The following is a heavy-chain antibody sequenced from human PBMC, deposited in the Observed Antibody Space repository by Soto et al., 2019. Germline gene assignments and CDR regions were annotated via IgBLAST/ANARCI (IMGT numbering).Heavy chain of an antibody. CDR3: ARMGGELPFRYSYGLGYFDY. D-gene: IGHD5-18*01. CDR1: GGSVSSGSYY. CDR2: IYYSGST. Sequence: QVQLQESGPGLVKPSETLSLTCTVSGGSVSSGSYYWSWIRQPPGKGLEWIGYIYYSGSTNYNPSLKSRVTLSVDTSNNQFSRKLSSVTAADTAVYYCARMGGELPFRYSYGLGYFDYWGQGTLVTVSS. J-gene: IGHJ4*02. V-gene: IGHV4-61*01.